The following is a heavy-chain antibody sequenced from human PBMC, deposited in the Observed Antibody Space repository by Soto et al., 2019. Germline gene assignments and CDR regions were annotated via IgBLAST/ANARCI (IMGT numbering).Heavy chain of an antibody. CDR1: GYSFTSHW. Sequence: GESLKISCKASGYSFTSHWIGWVRQMPGKGLEWMAIFYPGDSDTKYSPSFQGHVSISADKSISTVYLQWGSLRASDTAIYYCATSTGRGFDYCGQGTLVTVSS. V-gene: IGHV5-51*01. D-gene: IGHD1-26*01. J-gene: IGHJ4*02. CDR3: ATSTGRGFDY. CDR2: FYPGDSDT.